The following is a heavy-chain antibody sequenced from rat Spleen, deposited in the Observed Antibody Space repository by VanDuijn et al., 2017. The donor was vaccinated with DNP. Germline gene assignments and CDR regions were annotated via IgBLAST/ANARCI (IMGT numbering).Heavy chain of an antibody. J-gene: IGHJ2*01. CDR3: ARHTY. CDR1: GFTFSNYD. CDR2: ISPCGGST. V-gene: IGHV5S23*01. Sequence: VLGVESGAGFVQPGRSLTLSCIASGFTFSNYDMAWVRQAPAKGLEWVASISPCGGSTYYQDSVKGRFTVSRDNAKGSLYLQMDSLRSEDTATYYCARHTYWGQGVMVTVSS.